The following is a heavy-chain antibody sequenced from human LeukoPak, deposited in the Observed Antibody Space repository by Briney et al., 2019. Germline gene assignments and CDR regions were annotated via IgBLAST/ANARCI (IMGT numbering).Heavy chain of an antibody. CDR1: GYTFTGYS. D-gene: IGHD6-13*01. Sequence: ASVKVSCKASGYTFTGYSMHWVRQAPGQGLEWMGWINPNMGGTNYAQKFQGSFTMTRDTPISTAYMELSRLRSDDTAVYYCARVSSSSRYGMDVWGQGTTVTVSS. V-gene: IGHV1-2*02. CDR3: ARVSSSSRYGMDV. CDR2: INPNMGGT. J-gene: IGHJ6*02.